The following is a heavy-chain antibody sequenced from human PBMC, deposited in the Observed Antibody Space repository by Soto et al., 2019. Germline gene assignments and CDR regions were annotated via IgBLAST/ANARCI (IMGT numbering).Heavy chain of an antibody. D-gene: IGHD1-26*01. J-gene: IGHJ4*02. CDR2: IWYDGSNK. CDR3: AGNRSFFSSGALASDY. V-gene: IGHV3-33*01. CDR1: GFTFSSYG. Sequence: GGSLRLSCAASGFTFSSYGMHWVRQAPGKGLEWVAVIWYDGSNKYYADSVKGRFTISRDNSKNTPYLQMNSLRAEDTAVYYWAGNRSFFSSGALASDYWGQGTLVTVPS.